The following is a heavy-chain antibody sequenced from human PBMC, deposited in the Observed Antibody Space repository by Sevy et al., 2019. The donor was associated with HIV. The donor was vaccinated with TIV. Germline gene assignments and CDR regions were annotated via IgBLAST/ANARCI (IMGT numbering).Heavy chain of an antibody. D-gene: IGHD3-10*01. CDR1: GGSFSGYY. J-gene: IGHJ5*02. CDR2: INHSGST. Sequence: SETLSLTCAVYGGSFSGYYWSWIRQPPGKGLEWIGEINHSGSTNYNPSLKSRVTISVDTSKNQFSLKLSSVTAADTPVYYCARIRITMVRGVIRPRWFDPWGQGTLVTVSS. CDR3: ARIRITMVRGVIRPRWFDP. V-gene: IGHV4-34*01.